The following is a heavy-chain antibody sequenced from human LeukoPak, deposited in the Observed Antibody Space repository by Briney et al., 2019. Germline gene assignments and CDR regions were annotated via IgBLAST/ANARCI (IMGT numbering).Heavy chain of an antibody. CDR2: ISASSNTV. V-gene: IGHV3-48*01. Sequence: PGGSLRLSCAASGFSFSSFDWNWVRQAPGKGLEWVSYISASSNTVYYADSVKGRFTISRDNALNSLYLHMSSLRAEDTAVYFCARFPLQGGSYEAIHWGQGTLVTVSS. CDR1: GFSFSSFD. J-gene: IGHJ4*02. CDR3: ARFPLQGGSYEAIH. D-gene: IGHD1-26*01.